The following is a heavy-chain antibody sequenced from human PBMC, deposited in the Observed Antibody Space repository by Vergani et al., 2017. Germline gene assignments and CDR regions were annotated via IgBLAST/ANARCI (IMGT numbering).Heavy chain of an antibody. CDR1: GFTLSSHA. V-gene: IGHV3-21*01. CDR3: ARGANWNYFGSGYYMDV. D-gene: IGHD1-7*01. Sequence: VQLEESGGGVVQPGRSLRLSCAGSGFTLSSHAMHWVRQAPGKGLEWVSSITSSGSYGYYADSVKGRFTISRDNAKNSLYLQMNSLRAEDTAVYYCARGANWNYFGSGYYMDVWGK. CDR2: ITSSGSYG. J-gene: IGHJ6*03.